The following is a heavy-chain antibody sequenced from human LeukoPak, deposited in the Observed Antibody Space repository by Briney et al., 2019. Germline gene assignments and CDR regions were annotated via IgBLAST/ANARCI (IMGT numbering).Heavy chain of an antibody. J-gene: IGHJ4*02. CDR3: ISEVGKGSH. CDR1: GFTFSSYW. V-gene: IGHV3-74*01. CDR2: IKSDGSSI. Sequence: AGGSLRLSCAASGFTFSSYWMHWVRQAPGKGLVWVSNIKSDGSSINYADSVKGRFTISRDNAKNTLYLQMNSLRAEDAAVYYCISEVGKGSHWGQGTLVTVSS. D-gene: IGHD1-26*01.